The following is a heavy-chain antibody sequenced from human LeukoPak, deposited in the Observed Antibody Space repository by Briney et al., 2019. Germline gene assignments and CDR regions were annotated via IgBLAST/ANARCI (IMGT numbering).Heavy chain of an antibody. V-gene: IGHV3-21*01. CDR2: ISSSGSYI. J-gene: IGHJ4*02. D-gene: IGHD6-6*01. CDR3: SRDHLAPYFASYSTSSGTFDY. Sequence: GGFLRLSCAASGFIFSSYSMNWVRQAPGKGLEWVSSISSSGSYIYYADSVKGRFTISRDNATNSLYLQMNSLRAEDTAVYYCSRDHLAPYFASYSTSSGTFDYWGQGTLVTVS. CDR1: GFIFSSYS.